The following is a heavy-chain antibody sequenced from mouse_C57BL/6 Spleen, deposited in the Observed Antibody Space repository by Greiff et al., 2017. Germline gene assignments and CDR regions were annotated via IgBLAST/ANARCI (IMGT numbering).Heavy chain of an antibody. Sequence: EVQVVESGPELVKPGASVKISCKASGYSFTGYYMNWVKQSPDKSLEWIGEINPSTGGTTYNQKFKAKATLTVDKSSRKAYMQLKSLTSEDSAVNYCARFYDYDFYAMDYWGQGTSVTVSS. J-gene: IGHJ4*01. CDR1: GYSFTGYY. CDR2: INPSTGGT. V-gene: IGHV1-42*01. D-gene: IGHD2-4*01. CDR3: ARFYDYDFYAMDY.